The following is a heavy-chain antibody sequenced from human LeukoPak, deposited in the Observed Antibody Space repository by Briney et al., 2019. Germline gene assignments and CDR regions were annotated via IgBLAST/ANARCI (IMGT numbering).Heavy chain of an antibody. D-gene: IGHD6-19*01. V-gene: IGHV3-30*02. CDR3: ARDDTSGGWYEIGN. CDR2: IRYDGSNK. Sequence: SGGSLRLSCAASGFTFSSYGMHWVRQAPGKGLEWVAFIRYDGSNKYYADSVKGRFSISRDNSKNTVFLEMNSLRAEDTAVYYCARDDTSGGWYEIGNWGQGTLVTVFS. CDR1: GFTFSSYG. J-gene: IGHJ4*02.